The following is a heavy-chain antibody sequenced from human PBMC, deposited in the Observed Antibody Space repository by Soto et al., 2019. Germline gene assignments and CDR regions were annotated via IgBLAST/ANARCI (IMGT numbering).Heavy chain of an antibody. Sequence: QVQLVQSGAEVKKPGASVKVSCKASGYTFTSYDINWVRQATGQGLEWMGWMNPNSGNTGYAQKFQGRVTMTRNTSKSTAYMRLSRLGSDDTAVYYCARGINYYDSGDDAFDIWGQGTMVTVSS. CDR2: MNPNSGNT. CDR3: ARGINYYDSGDDAFDI. J-gene: IGHJ3*02. D-gene: IGHD3-10*01. V-gene: IGHV1-8*01. CDR1: GYTFTSYD.